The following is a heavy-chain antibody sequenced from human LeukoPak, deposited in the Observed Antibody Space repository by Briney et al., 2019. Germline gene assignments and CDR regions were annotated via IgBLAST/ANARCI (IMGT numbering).Heavy chain of an antibody. J-gene: IGHJ6*03. D-gene: IGHD3-9*01. CDR3: AREFVLRYFEGYMDV. CDR2: ISSGSGTI. Sequence: PGGSLRLSCAASGFTFTTYWMTWVRQAPGKGLEWLSYISSGSGTIYYADSVKGRFTISRDNAKNLLYLQMNRLRAEDTAVYYCAREFVLRYFEGYMDVWGKGTTVTVSS. CDR1: GFTFTTYW. V-gene: IGHV3-48*01.